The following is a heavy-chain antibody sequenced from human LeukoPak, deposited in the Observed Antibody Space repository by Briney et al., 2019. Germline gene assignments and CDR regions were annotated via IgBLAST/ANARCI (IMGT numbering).Heavy chain of an antibody. CDR3: ESVPLAAAGKAYYYYYMDV. J-gene: IGHJ6*03. D-gene: IGHD6-13*01. CDR1: GFTFSSYW. CDR2: INSDGSST. V-gene: IGHV3-74*01. Sequence: GGSLRLSCAASGFTFSSYWMHWVRQAPGKGLVWVSRINSDGSSTSYADSVKGRFTISRDNAKNTLYLQMNSLRAEDTAVYYCESVPLAAAGKAYYYYYMDVWGKGTTVTVSS.